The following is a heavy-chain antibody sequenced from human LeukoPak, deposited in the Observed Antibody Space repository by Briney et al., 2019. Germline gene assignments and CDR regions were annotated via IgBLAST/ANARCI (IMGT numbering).Heavy chain of an antibody. CDR3: VQQEDGIRYFDP. CDR2: IDYSGDT. CDR1: GGPISGYY. J-gene: IGHJ5*02. D-gene: IGHD3-9*01. Sequence: SETLSLTCTVSGGPISGYYWSWIRQPPGKALEWIAYIDYSGDTNSNPSLKSRVTISVDTSKNQFSLRLNSVTAADTAFYYFVQQEDGIRYFDPWGQGTLVTVSS. V-gene: IGHV4-59*08.